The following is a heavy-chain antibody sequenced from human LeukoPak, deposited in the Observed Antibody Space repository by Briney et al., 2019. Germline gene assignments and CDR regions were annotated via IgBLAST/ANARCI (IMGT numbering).Heavy chain of an antibody. CDR3: ARESGGSGSYGEDYYYGMDV. V-gene: IGHV3-23*01. CDR1: GFTFSSYA. Sequence: PGGSLRLSCAASGFTFSSYAMSWVRQAPGKGLEWVSAISGSGGSTYYADSVKGRFTISRDNSKNTLYLQMNSLRAEDTAVYYCARESGGSGSYGEDYYYGMDVWGQGTTVTVSS. D-gene: IGHD1-26*01. CDR2: ISGSGGST. J-gene: IGHJ6*02.